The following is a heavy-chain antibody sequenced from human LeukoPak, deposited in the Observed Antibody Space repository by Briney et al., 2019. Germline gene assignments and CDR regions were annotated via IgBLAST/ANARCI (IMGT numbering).Heavy chain of an antibody. J-gene: IGHJ5*02. CDR1: GYTFTSYY. V-gene: IGHV1-46*01. CDR3: ARGGRDGDNADTPLCWFDP. D-gene: IGHD4-17*01. Sequence: ASVKVSCKASGYTFTSYYMHWVRQAPGQGLEWMGIINSGGGGTSYAQKFQGRVTMTRDTSTSTVYMELSSLRTEDTAVYYCARGGRDGDNADTPLCWFDPWGQGTLVTVSS. CDR2: INSGGGGT.